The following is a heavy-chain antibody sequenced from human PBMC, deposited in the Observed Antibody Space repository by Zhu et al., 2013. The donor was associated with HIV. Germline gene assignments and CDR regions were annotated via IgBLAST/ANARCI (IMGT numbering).Heavy chain of an antibody. V-gene: IGHV1-69*06. J-gene: IGHJ4*02. CDR1: GGTFSSYA. CDR3: ARDLLEPQWLVGRGDY. D-gene: IGHD6-19*01. CDR2: IIPIFGTA. Sequence: QVQLVQSGAEVKKPGSSVKVSCKASGGTFSSYAISWVRQAPGQGLEWMGGIIPIFGTANYAQKLQGRVTMTTDTSTSTAYMELRSLRSDDTAVYYCARDLLEPQWLVGRGDYWGQGTLVTVSS.